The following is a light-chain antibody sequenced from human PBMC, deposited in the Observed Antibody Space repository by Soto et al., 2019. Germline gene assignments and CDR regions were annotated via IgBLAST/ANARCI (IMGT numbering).Light chain of an antibody. Sequence: DIQMTQSPSSVSASVGDRVTITCRASRDIHTWLAWFQQKPGKAPKRLIHAATSLHTGVPSRFSGSGSGTDFTLTISSLQPEDFATYYCQQANTVPFTFGPGTRVDVK. CDR2: AAT. J-gene: IGKJ3*01. CDR1: RDIHTW. V-gene: IGKV1D-12*01. CDR3: QQANTVPFT.